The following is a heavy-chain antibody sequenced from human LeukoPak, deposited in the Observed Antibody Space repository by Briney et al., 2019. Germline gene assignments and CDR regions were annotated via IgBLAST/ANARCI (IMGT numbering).Heavy chain of an antibody. V-gene: IGHV3-21*01. CDR3: AKWYYYGSGSYPSDY. Sequence: GGSLRLSCAASGFTFSSYSMNWVRQAPGKGLEWVSSISSSSSYIYYADSVKGRFTISRDNAKNSLYLQMNSLRAEETAVYYGAKWYYYGSGSYPSDYWGQGTLVTVSS. CDR1: GFTFSSYS. CDR2: ISSSSSYI. J-gene: IGHJ4*02. D-gene: IGHD3-10*01.